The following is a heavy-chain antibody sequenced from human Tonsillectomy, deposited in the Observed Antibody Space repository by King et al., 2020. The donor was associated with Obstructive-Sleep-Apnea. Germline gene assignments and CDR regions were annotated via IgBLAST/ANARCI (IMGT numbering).Heavy chain of an antibody. J-gene: IGHJ4*02. D-gene: IGHD3-22*01. CDR1: GFTFKNYA. CDR2: ISDDGHNE. V-gene: IGHV3-30*04. Sequence: QVQLVESGGGVVQPGRSLRLSCVAAGFTFKNYAMHWVRQAPGKGLEWVAVISDDGHNEYYADSVKGRFTISRDNSKNTLYLQMNSLRAEDTAVYYCARAAVSYHNSGYYSAAGYFDYWGQGTLVTVSS. CDR3: ARAAVSYHNSGYYSAAGYFDY.